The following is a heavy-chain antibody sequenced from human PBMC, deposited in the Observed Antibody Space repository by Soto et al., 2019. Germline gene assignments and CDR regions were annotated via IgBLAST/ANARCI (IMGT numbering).Heavy chain of an antibody. CDR2: ISGSGGST. CDR3: AKDRYLDCSGGSCYFIGFDY. CDR1: GFTFSSYA. V-gene: IGHV3-23*01. D-gene: IGHD2-15*01. J-gene: IGHJ4*02. Sequence: EVQLLESGGGLVQPGGSLRLSCAASGFTFSSYAMSWVRQAPGKGLEWVSAISGSGGSTYYADSVKGRFTISRDNSNNTLYLQMNSLRAEDTAVYYCAKDRYLDCSGGSCYFIGFDYWGQGTLVTVSS.